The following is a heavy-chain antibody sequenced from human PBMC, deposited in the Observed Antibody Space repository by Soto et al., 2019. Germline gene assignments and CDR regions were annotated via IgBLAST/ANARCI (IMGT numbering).Heavy chain of an antibody. D-gene: IGHD3-22*01. CDR3: ANTRYYYDSSGYQGFLFYYYGMDV. J-gene: IGHJ6*02. CDR2: ISGSGGST. V-gene: IGHV3-23*01. CDR1: GFTFSSYA. Sequence: GGSLRLSCAASGFTFSSYAMSWVRQAPGKGLEWVSAISGSGGSTYYADSVKGRFTISRDNSKNTLYLQMNSLRAEDTAVYYCANTRYYYDSSGYQGFLFYYYGMDVWGQGTTVTVSS.